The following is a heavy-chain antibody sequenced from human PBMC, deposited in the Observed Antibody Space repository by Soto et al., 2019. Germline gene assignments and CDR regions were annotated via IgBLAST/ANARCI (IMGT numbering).Heavy chain of an antibody. CDR3: ARDGLMNYYDVNWFDP. CDR2: IIPIFGTA. V-gene: IGHV1-69*13. D-gene: IGHD3-22*01. CDR1: GGTFSSYA. Sequence: SVKVSWKASGGTFSSYAISWVRQAPGQGLEWMGGIIPIFGTANYAQKFQGRVTITADESTSTAYMELSSLRSEDTAVYYCARDGLMNYYDVNWFDPWGQGTLVTVSS. J-gene: IGHJ5*02.